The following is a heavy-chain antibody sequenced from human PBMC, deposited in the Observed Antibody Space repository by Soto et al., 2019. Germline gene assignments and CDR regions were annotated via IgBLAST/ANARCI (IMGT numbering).Heavy chain of an antibody. CDR1: GYTFTSYG. CDR2: ISAYNGNR. D-gene: IGHD6-13*01. CDR3: ARSHSSSWYRRFPVEY. Sequence: ASVKLSCKTAGYTFTSYGISWVRQAPVQVLEWMGWISAYNGNRNYAQKLQGRVTMTTDTSTSTAYMEPSSLRSDDTAVYYCARSHSSSWYRRFPVEYWGQGTLVTVSS. J-gene: IGHJ4*02. V-gene: IGHV1-18*01.